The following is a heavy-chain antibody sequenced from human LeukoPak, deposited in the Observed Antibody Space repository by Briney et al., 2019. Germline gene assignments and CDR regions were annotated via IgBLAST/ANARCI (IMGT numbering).Heavy chain of an antibody. CDR3: AISGSPSYFDY. D-gene: IGHD1-26*01. Sequence: SETLSLTCTVSGGSIRSYYWSWIRQPPGKGLEWIGHIYHGGSTNSNPSLKSRVAISGDTSKNQFSLRLSPVTAADTAVYYCAISGSPSYFDYWGQGTLVTVSS. CDR1: GGSIRSYY. V-gene: IGHV4-59*01. CDR2: IYHGGST. J-gene: IGHJ4*02.